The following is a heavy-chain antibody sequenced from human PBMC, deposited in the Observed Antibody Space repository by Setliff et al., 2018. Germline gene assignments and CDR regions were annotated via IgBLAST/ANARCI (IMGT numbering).Heavy chain of an antibody. CDR2: FFYSGDT. Sequence: SSETLSLTCTVSGASVRSHYWSWIRQSPEKGLEWIGFFFYSGDTKSNPSLKSRVTMSVDTSKNQFSLKLNSVTAADTAVYYCARDRVVVLAGRRGFYFDYWGQGTLVTVSS. D-gene: IGHD2-15*01. CDR3: ARDRVVVLAGRRGFYFDY. V-gene: IGHV4-59*02. CDR1: GASVRSHY. J-gene: IGHJ4*02.